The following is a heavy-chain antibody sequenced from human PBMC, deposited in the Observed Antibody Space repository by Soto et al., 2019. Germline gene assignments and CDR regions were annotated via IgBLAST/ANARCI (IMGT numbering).Heavy chain of an antibody. V-gene: IGHV3-30-3*01. Sequence: GGSLRLSCGASGFTFSSYAMHWGRQAPGKGLEWVAVISYDGSNKYYADSVKGRFTISRDNSKNTLYLQMNSLRAEDTAVYYCARDSGYSYGYYFDYWGQGTLVTVSS. CDR2: ISYDGSNK. J-gene: IGHJ4*02. D-gene: IGHD5-18*01. CDR3: ARDSGYSYGYYFDY. CDR1: GFTFSSYA.